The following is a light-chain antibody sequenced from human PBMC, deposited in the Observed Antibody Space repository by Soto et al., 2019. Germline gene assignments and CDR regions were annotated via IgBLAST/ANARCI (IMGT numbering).Light chain of an antibody. CDR1: QSVSSSF. CDR3: QQYGSSPIT. V-gene: IGKV3-20*01. Sequence: EIVLTQSPGTLSLSPGERATLSCRASQSVSSSFLAWYQQKPGQAPRLLIYGASSRATGIPDRFSGSGSGTDFTLTISRLEPEDVAVYYCQQYGSSPITFGGGTQVEIK. CDR2: GAS. J-gene: IGKJ4*01.